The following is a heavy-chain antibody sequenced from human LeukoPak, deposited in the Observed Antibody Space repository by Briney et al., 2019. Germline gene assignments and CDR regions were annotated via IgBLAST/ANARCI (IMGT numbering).Heavy chain of an antibody. CDR2: INAGNGNT. CDR1: GYTFTSYA. J-gene: IGHJ4*02. Sequence: ASVKVSCTASGYTFTSYAMHWVRQAPGQRLEWMGWINAGNGNTKYSQNFQGRVTMTRDTSASTVYMELSGLRPEDTAVYYCAKETFYSSYYFDFWGQGTLVTVSS. CDR3: AKETFYSSYYFDF. V-gene: IGHV1-3*01. D-gene: IGHD2-15*01.